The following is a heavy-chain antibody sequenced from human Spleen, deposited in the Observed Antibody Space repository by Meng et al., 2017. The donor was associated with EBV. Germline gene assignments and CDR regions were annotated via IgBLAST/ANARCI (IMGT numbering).Heavy chain of an antibody. Sequence: GQLQESGPGLVKPSGTLALTCAVSGGSISSSNWWSWVRQPPGKGLEWIGEIYHSGNINYNPSLKSRVTISVDKSKNQFSLKLSSVTAADTAVYYCARGPIYYDSSGYYSDYWGQGTLVTVSS. CDR1: GGSISSSNW. V-gene: IGHV4-4*02. CDR2: IYHSGNI. CDR3: ARGPIYYDSSGYYSDY. D-gene: IGHD3-22*01. J-gene: IGHJ4*02.